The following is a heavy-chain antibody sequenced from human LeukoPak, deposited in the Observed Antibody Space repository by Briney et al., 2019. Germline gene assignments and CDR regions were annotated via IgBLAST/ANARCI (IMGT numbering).Heavy chain of an antibody. Sequence: KASETLSLTCTVSGGSISSYYWSWIRQPPGKGLEWIGTIYYSGSTNYNPSLASRVTISEDTSKNHFSLKLSSVTAADTAVYYCARVLYDSSAYYAFDIWGQGTMVTVSS. CDR3: ARVLYDSSAYYAFDI. CDR2: IYYSGST. J-gene: IGHJ3*02. CDR1: GGSISSYY. V-gene: IGHV4-59*01. D-gene: IGHD3-22*01.